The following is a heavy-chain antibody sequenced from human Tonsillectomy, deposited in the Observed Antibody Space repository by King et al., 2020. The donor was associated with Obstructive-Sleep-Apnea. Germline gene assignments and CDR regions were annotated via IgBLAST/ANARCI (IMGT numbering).Heavy chain of an antibody. CDR3: ARENDNDTYGYSHYFDY. J-gene: IGHJ4*02. V-gene: IGHV3-7*03. Sequence: VQLVESGGGLVRPGGSLRLSCAASGFSFSTYWMTWVRQAPGKGLEWVANIRQDGTEMFYVDFVNGRFTISRDNAKNSLYLQMNSLRAEDTAVYYCARENDNDTYGYSHYFDYWGQGTLVTVSS. CDR1: GFSFSTYW. CDR2: IRQDGTEM. D-gene: IGHD5-18*01.